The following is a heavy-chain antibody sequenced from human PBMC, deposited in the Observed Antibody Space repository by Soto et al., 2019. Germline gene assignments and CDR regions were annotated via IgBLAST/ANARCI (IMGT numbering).Heavy chain of an antibody. Sequence: EVQLLESGGGLVQPGGSLRLSCAASGFTFSSYAMSWVRQAPGKGLEWVSAIRGSGGSTYYADSVKGRFTISRDNSKNTLYLQVNSLSAEDTDVYYCAKDSGYCSSTSCYLMEVWGQGTTVTVSS. V-gene: IGHV3-23*01. CDR3: AKDSGYCSSTSCYLMEV. D-gene: IGHD2-2*01. J-gene: IGHJ6*01. CDR2: IRGSGGST. CDR1: GFTFSSYA.